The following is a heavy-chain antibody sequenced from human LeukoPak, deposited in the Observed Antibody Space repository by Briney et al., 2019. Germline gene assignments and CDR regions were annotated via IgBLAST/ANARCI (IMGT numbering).Heavy chain of an antibody. J-gene: IGHJ4*02. Sequence: AGGSLRLSCAASGFTFSSYGMHWVRQAPGKGLEWVAVIPYDGSNKYYADSVKGRFTISRDNSKNTLYLQMNSLRAEDTAVYYCASLPVAGPRAPFDYWGQGTLVTVSS. D-gene: IGHD6-19*01. CDR1: GFTFSSYG. V-gene: IGHV3-30*03. CDR2: IPYDGSNK. CDR3: ASLPVAGPRAPFDY.